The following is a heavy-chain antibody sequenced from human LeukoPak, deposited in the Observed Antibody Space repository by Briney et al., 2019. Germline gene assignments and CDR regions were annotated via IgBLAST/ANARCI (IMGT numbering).Heavy chain of an antibody. CDR1: GFTFSSYD. D-gene: IGHD2/OR15-2a*01. CDR2: IATAGDT. Sequence: GGSLRLSCAASGFTFSSYDMHWVRQATGKGLEWVSVIATAGDTYYPGSVKGRFTISRDNAKNSLYLQMNSLRAEDTAVYYCARDSPIYDPEAFDIWGQGTMVTVSS. J-gene: IGHJ3*02. V-gene: IGHV3-13*01. CDR3: ARDSPIYDPEAFDI.